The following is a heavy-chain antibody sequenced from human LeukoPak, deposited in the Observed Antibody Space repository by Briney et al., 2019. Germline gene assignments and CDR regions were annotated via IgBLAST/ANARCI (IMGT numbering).Heavy chain of an antibody. CDR3: ARGGAARPDWFDP. CDR1: GGSISSSSYY. Sequence: KTSETLSLTCTVSGGSISSSSYYWGWLRQPPGKGLEWFGSIYYSGSTYYNPSLKSRVTISVDTSKNQFSLKLSSVTAADTAVYYCARGGAARPDWFDPWGQGTLVTVSS. CDR2: IYYSGST. V-gene: IGHV4-39*07. J-gene: IGHJ5*02. D-gene: IGHD6-6*01.